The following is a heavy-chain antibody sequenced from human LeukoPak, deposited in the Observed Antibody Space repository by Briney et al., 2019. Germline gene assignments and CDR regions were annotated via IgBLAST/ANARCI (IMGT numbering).Heavy chain of an antibody. CDR1: GYTFSGYY. CDR3: ARELGGRGVNKVGMDV. D-gene: IGHD3-10*01. V-gene: IGHV1-2*02. CDR2: INPNSGGT. J-gene: IGHJ6*02. Sequence: GGSVKVSCKASGYTFSGYYMHCGGRPPAQGLQGMVWINPNSGGTNYAQKFQGRVTMTRDKSISTSYLELSWLSAEDTAVYYCARELGGRGVNKVGMDVWGQGTTVTVSS.